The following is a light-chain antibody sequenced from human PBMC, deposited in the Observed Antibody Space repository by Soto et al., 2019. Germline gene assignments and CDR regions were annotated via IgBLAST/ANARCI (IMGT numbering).Light chain of an antibody. CDR2: DAS. Sequence: DIQMTQSPSTLSASVGDRVTITCRASQSSSSWLAWYQQKPGKAPKLLIYDASSLDSGVPSRFSGSGSGTEFTLSISSLQPDDFATYYCQQYNNYSWTFGQGTKVEIK. J-gene: IGKJ1*01. CDR3: QQYNNYSWT. V-gene: IGKV1-5*01. CDR1: QSSSSW.